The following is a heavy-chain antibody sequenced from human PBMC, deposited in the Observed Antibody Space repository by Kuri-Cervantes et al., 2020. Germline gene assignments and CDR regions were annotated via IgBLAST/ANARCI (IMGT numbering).Heavy chain of an antibody. D-gene: IGHD3-16*01. CDR2: IYYSGST. J-gene: IGHJ4*02. V-gene: IGHV4-61*01. Sequence: SETLSLTCTVSGGSVSSGSYYWSWIRQPPGKGLEWIGYIYYSGSTNYNPSLKSRVTISVDKSKNQFSLKLSSVTAADTAVYYCARGPWYYPEEGPFDYWGQGTLVTVSS. CDR3: ARGPWYYPEEGPFDY. CDR1: GGSVSSGSYY.